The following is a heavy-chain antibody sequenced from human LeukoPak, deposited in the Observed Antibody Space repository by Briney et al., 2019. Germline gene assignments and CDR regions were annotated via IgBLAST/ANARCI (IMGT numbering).Heavy chain of an antibody. D-gene: IGHD4-17*01. CDR1: GFTFSSYG. V-gene: IGHV3-33*01. Sequence: PGRSLRLSCAASGFTFSSYGMHWVRQAPGKGLKWVAVIWYDGSNKYYADSVKGRFTISRDNSKNTLYLQMNSLRAEDTAVYYCARRYGDYVDYWGQGTLVTVSS. J-gene: IGHJ4*02. CDR3: ARRYGDYVDY. CDR2: IWYDGSNK.